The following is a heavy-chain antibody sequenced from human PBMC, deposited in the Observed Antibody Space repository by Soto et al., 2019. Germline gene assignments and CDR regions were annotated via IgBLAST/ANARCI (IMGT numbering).Heavy chain of an antibody. D-gene: IGHD1-20*01. V-gene: IGHV4-4*02. CDR1: GYSITSSAW. J-gene: IGHJ5*02. CDR3: ARGDNWRLDL. Sequence: QVQLQESGPGLVKPSGTLALTCAVSGYSITSSAWWSCVGQPPGKGLEWIGAIHLAGTTNYNPSLKSSVTISVDKSQTQFSLILNAVTAADAAIYYCARGDNWRLDLWGQGTLVTVSS. CDR2: IHLAGTT.